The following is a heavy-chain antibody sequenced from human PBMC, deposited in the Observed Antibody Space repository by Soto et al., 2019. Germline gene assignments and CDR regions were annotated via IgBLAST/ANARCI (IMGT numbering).Heavy chain of an antibody. CDR3: ATLGAGLDYDFWSGYYLSTPDY. D-gene: IGHD3-3*01. V-gene: IGHV4-39*01. J-gene: IGHJ4*02. CDR2: IYYSGST. CDR1: GGSISSSSYY. Sequence: SDTLSLTCTVSGGSISSSSYYWGWIRQPPGKGLEWIGSIYYSGSTYYNPSLKSRVTISVDTSKNQFSLKLSSVTAADTAVYYCATLGAGLDYDFWSGYYLSTPDYWGQGTRVTVPS.